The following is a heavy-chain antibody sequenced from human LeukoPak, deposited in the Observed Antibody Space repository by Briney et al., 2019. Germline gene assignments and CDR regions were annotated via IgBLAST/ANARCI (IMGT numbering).Heavy chain of an antibody. V-gene: IGHV4-4*02. J-gene: IGHJ4*02. CDR1: GGSISSSNW. CDR3: ARGDGYDSLYYFDY. CDR2: IYHSGST. D-gene: IGHD5-24*01. Sequence: SETLSLTCAVSGGSISSSNWWSWVRQPPGKGLEWIGEIYHSGSTNYNPSLKSRVTISVDTSKNQFSLKLSSVTAADTAVYYCARGDGYDSLYYFDYWGQGTLVTVSS.